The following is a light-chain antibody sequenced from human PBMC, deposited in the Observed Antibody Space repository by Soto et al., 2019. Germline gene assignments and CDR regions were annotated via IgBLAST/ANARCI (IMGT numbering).Light chain of an antibody. CDR2: EVS. J-gene: IGLJ1*01. Sequence: QSALTQPASVSGSPGQSITISCTGTSSDVGGYNYVSWYQQHPGKAPKLMIYEVSNRPSGVSNRFSGSKSGNTASLTISGLQAEDEADYYCSSYTGSSTPYVFGTGNQLTVL. CDR1: SSDVGGYNY. V-gene: IGLV2-14*01. CDR3: SSYTGSSTPYV.